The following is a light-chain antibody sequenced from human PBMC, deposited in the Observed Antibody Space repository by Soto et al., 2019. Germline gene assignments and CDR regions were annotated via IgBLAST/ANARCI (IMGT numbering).Light chain of an antibody. V-gene: IGLV1-40*01. CDR2: INS. J-gene: IGLJ2*01. CDR3: QSYDSSLSGVV. Sequence: QSVLTQPPSVSGAPGQRVTISCTGSSSKLGANYDVHWYQQLPGTAPKLLIYINSDRPSGVPDRFSGSKSGTSASLAITGLQAEDEADYYCQSYDSSLSGVVFGGGTKLTVL. CDR1: SSKLGANYD.